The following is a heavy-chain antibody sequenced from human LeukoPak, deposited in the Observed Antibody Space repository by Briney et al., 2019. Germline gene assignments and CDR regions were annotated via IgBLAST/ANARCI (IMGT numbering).Heavy chain of an antibody. D-gene: IGHD3-3*01. J-gene: IGHJ4*02. CDR2: INHSGST. Sequence: SETLSLACAVYGGSFSGHYWSWIRQPPGKGLEWIGEINHSGSTNYNPSLKSRVTISVDTSKNQFSLKLSSVTAADTAVYYCARSGSSGDLFNFDYWGQGTLVTVSS. CDR1: GGSFSGHY. CDR3: ARSGSSGDLFNFDY. V-gene: IGHV4-34*01.